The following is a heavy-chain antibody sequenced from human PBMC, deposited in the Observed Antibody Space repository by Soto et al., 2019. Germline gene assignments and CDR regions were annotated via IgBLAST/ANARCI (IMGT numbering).Heavy chain of an antibody. J-gene: IGHJ5*02. V-gene: IGHV4-34*01. Sequence: QVQLQQWGAGLLKPSETLSLTCAVYGGSFSGYYWSWIRQPPGKGLEWIGEINHSGSTNYNPSLKSRVTISVATSKNQFSLKLSSVTAADTAVYYCARGRLHYYGSGSYWFDPWGQGTLVTVSS. CDR3: ARGRLHYYGSGSYWFDP. D-gene: IGHD3-10*01. CDR2: INHSGST. CDR1: GGSFSGYY.